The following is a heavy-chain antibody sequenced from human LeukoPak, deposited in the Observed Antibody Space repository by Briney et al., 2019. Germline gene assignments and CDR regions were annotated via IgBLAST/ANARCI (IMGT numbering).Heavy chain of an antibody. CDR3: ARTSRSSSIDD. D-gene: IGHD2-15*01. J-gene: IGHJ4*02. CDR2: INQGRSDK. CDR1: GFTFSNYW. V-gene: IGHV3-7*01. Sequence: PGESLRLSCAASGFTFSNYWMSWVRQAPRKGLEWVANINQGRSDKSYVDSVKGRFTISRDNAKNSLYLEMNSLRVEDTAMYYCARTSRSSSIDDWGQGTLVTVSS.